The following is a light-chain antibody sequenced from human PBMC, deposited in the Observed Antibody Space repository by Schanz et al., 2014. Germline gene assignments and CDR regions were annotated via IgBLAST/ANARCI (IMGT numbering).Light chain of an antibody. CDR3: QSYDSSLSGFFWV. J-gene: IGLJ3*02. Sequence: QSALTQPASVSGSPGQSITISCTGTSSDVGGYNYVSWYQQHPGKAPKLMIYDVSNRPSGVSNRFSGSKSGNTASLTISGLQAEDEADYYCQSYDSSLSGFFWVFGGGTKLTVL. CDR1: SSDVGGYNY. CDR2: DVS. V-gene: IGLV2-14*01.